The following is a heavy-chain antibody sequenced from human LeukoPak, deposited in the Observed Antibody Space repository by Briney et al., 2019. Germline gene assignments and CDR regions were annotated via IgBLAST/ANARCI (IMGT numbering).Heavy chain of an antibody. CDR1: GGSFSGYY. CDR2: INHSGST. CDR3: ARTRYLERGARAFDY. V-gene: IGHV4-34*01. Sequence: SETLSLTCAVYGGSFSGYYWSWIRQPPGKGLEWIGEINHSGSTNYNPSLKSRVTISVDTSKNQFSLKLSSVTAADTAVYYCARTRYLERGARAFDYWGQGTLVTVSS. J-gene: IGHJ4*02. D-gene: IGHD1-1*01.